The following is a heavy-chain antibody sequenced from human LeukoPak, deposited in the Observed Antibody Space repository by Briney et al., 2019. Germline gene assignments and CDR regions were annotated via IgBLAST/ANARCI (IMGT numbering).Heavy chain of an antibody. CDR3: ARGSEGYCSGGGCYYGMDV. V-gene: IGHV3-21*01. D-gene: IGHD2-15*01. CDR2: ISSSSSYI. J-gene: IGHJ6*01. Sequence: PGGSLRLSCAASGFTFSSYTMNWVRQAPGKGLEWVSYISSSSSYIYYADSVKGRFTISRDNAENSLYLQMNSLRAEDTAVYDCARGSEGYCSGGGCYYGMDVWGQGTTVTVSS. CDR1: GFTFSSYT.